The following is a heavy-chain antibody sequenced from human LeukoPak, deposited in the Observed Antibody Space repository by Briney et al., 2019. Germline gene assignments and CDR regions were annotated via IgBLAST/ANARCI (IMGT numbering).Heavy chain of an antibody. CDR3: ARVALYSSSWYGAFDI. CDR2: ISAYNGNT. CDR1: GYTFTSYG. J-gene: IGHJ3*02. V-gene: IGHV1-18*01. D-gene: IGHD6-13*01. Sequence: ASVKVSCKASGYTFTSYGISWVRHAPGQGLEWMGWISAYNGNTNYAQKLQGRVTMTTDTSTSTAYMELRSLRSDDTAVYYCARVALYSSSWYGAFDIWGQGTMVTVSS.